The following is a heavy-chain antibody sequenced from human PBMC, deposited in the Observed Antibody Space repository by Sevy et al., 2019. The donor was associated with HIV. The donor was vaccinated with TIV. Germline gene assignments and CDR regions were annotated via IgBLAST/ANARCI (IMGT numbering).Heavy chain of an antibody. D-gene: IGHD3-10*01. J-gene: IGHJ6*02. V-gene: IGHV4-59*01. CDR1: GGSISSYY. Sequence: SETLSLTCTVSGGSISSYYWSWIRQPPGKGLEWIGYIYYSGSTNYNPSLKSRVTISVDTSKNQFSLQLSSVTAADTAVYYCARVSQSKLLWFGELRPGHYGMDVWGQGTTVTVSS. CDR2: IYYSGST. CDR3: ARVSQSKLLWFGELRPGHYGMDV.